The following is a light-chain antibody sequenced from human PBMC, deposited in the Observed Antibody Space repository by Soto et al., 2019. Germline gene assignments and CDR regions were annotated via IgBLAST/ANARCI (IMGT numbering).Light chain of an antibody. CDR1: ESISRDY. V-gene: IGKV3D-20*02. CDR2: GAS. J-gene: IGKJ4*01. CDR3: QQRRNWPLT. Sequence: EIVLTQSPGTLSLSPGQRATLSCRASESISRDYLAWYQQRLGQAPRLLIYGASSGATGIPDRFSGSGSGTDFTLTISRLEPEDFAIYHCQQRRNWPLTFGGGTKVEI.